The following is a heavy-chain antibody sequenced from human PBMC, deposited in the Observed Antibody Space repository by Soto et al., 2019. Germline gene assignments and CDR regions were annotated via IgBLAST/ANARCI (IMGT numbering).Heavy chain of an antibody. V-gene: IGHV4-30-4*01. D-gene: IGHD3-16*01. J-gene: IGHJ6*02. Sequence: SATLFLPRTVSDRSISSGHYYWSWIRQPPGKGLEWIGYIYYSGSTYYNPSLKSRVTISVDTSKNQFSLKLSSVTAADTAVYYCASHDYAHYGMDVWGQGTTVTVSS. CDR3: ASHDYAHYGMDV. CDR2: IYYSGST. CDR1: DRSISSGHYY.